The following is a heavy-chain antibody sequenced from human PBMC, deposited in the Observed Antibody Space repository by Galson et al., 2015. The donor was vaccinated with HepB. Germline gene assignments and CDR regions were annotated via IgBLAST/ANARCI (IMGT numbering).Heavy chain of an antibody. CDR2: IKQDGSAK. V-gene: IGHV3-7*04. Sequence: SLRLSCAASEFAFSSYWMSWVRQAPGKGLEWVAIIKQDGSAKYYVDSVKGRFTISRDNAKNSLYLQMNSLRAEDTAVYYCARGDDVLTGYYGLFDYWGQGTLVTVSS. D-gene: IGHD3-9*01. CDR3: ARGDDVLTGYYGLFDY. J-gene: IGHJ4*02. CDR1: EFAFSSYW.